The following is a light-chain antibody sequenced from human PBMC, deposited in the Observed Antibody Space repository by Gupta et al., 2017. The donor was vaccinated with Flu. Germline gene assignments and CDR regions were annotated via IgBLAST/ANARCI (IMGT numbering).Light chain of an antibody. CDR1: ALPERF. J-gene: IGLJ3*02. V-gene: IGLV3-10*01. Sequence: SYELTQPPSVSVSPGQTATITCSGDALPERFAYWYQQKSGQAPFLVIFEDTKRPSGIPERFSGSTSGTMATLIISGAQVEDEAAYFCYPTDITDKRTGVFGGGTKLTVL. CDR3: YPTDITDKRTGV. CDR2: EDT.